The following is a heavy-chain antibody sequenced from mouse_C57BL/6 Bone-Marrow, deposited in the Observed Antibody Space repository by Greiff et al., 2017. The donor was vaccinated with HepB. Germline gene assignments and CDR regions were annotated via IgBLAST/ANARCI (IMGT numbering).Heavy chain of an antibody. J-gene: IGHJ2*01. V-gene: IGHV2-9-1*01. Sequence: VQLVESGPGLVAPSQSLSITCTVSGFSLTSYAISWVRQPPGKGLEWLGVIWTGGGTNYNSALKSRLSISKDNSKSQVFLKMNSLQTDDTARYYCASLYGSSSYYFDYWGQGTTLTVSS. CDR2: IWTGGGT. CDR1: GFSLTSYA. CDR3: ASLYGSSSYYFDY. D-gene: IGHD1-1*01.